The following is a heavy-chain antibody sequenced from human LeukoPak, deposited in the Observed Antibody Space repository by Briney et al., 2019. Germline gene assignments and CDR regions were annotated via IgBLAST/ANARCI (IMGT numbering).Heavy chain of an antibody. Sequence: SETLSLTCTVSGGSISSYYWSWIRQPAGKGLEWIGRIYTSGSTNYNPSLKSRVTISVDTSKNQFSLKLSSVTAADTAVYYCARQGRGSPGIPSSDAFDIWGQGTMVTVSS. V-gene: IGHV4-4*07. CDR3: ARQGRGSPGIPSSDAFDI. D-gene: IGHD5-24*01. CDR1: GGSISSYY. J-gene: IGHJ3*02. CDR2: IYTSGST.